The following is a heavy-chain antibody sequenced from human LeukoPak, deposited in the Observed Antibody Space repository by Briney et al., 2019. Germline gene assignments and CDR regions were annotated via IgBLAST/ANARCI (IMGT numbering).Heavy chain of an antibody. Sequence: SETLSLTCAVYGGSFSGYYWSWIRQPPGKGLEWIGEINHSGSTNYNPSLKSRVTISVDTSKNQFSPKLSSVTAADTAVYYCARANRGDGSSGWYYFDYWGQGTLVTVSS. CDR3: ARANRGDGSSGWYYFDY. D-gene: IGHD6-19*01. CDR1: GGSFSGYY. J-gene: IGHJ4*02. CDR2: INHSGST. V-gene: IGHV4-34*01.